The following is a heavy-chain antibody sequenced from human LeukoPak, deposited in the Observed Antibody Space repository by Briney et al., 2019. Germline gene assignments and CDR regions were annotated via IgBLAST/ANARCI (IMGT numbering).Heavy chain of an antibody. Sequence: PSETLSLTCTVSGGSISSSSYYWGWIRQPPGKGLEWIGSIYYSGSTYYNPSLKSRVTISVDTSKNQFSLKLSSVTAADTAVYYCARAPNNVLGAFAIWGQGTMVTVSS. J-gene: IGHJ3*02. V-gene: IGHV4-39*01. CDR2: IYYSGST. CDR1: GGSISSSSYY. CDR3: ARAPNNVLGAFAI. D-gene: IGHD3-16*01.